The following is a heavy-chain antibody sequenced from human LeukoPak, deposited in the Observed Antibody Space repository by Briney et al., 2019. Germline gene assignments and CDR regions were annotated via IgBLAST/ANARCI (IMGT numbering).Heavy chain of an antibody. V-gene: IGHV3-23*01. CDR2: ITGSGAYT. CDR3: AKRRYDSSGYFDY. CDR1: RFTFSGYS. Sequence: GGSLRLSCAASRFTFSGYSMTWVRQAPGKGLEWVAAITGSGAYTDYADSVKGRFTISRGNSENTLYLQMHSLRAEDTAVYYCAKRRYDSSGYFDYWGQGTLVTVSS. J-gene: IGHJ4*02. D-gene: IGHD3-22*01.